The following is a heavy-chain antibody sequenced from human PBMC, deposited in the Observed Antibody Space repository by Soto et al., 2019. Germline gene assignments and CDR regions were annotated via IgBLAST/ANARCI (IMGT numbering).Heavy chain of an antibody. J-gene: IGHJ4*02. CDR2: ISYDATSI. D-gene: IGHD3-16*01. V-gene: IGHV3-30*03. CDR3: ATAFPGGTPLYFDY. CDR1: GFTFSAYG. Sequence: QVQLVESGGSVVQPGRSLRLSCATSGFTFSAYGMHWVRQAPGRGLEWVTFISYDATSIYYADSVKGRFTIFRDNSRNTLYLQMNSLRLEDTAVYYCATAFPGGTPLYFDYWGLGTLVTVSS.